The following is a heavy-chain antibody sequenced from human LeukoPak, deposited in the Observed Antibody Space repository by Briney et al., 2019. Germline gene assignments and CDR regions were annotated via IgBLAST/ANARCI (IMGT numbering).Heavy chain of an antibody. CDR2: ISSSSTI. J-gene: IGHJ4*02. Sequence: GGSLRLSCAASGFTFSSYSMNWVRQAPGKGLEWVSYISSSSTIYYADSVKGRFTISRDNAKNSLYLQMNSLRDEDTAVYYCARDYYDSSGYSADYWGQGTLVTVSS. D-gene: IGHD3-22*01. CDR1: GFTFSSYS. CDR3: ARDYYDSSGYSADY. V-gene: IGHV3-48*02.